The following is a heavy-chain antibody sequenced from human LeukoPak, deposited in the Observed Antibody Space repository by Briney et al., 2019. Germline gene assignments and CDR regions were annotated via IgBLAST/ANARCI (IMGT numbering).Heavy chain of an antibody. CDR3: AKTGYSSSWFDY. CDR2: ISASGGIT. Sequence: GGALRLSCADSGVTFSRYAMSWGCQAPGKGREWGSAISASGGITYYADSVKGRFTISRDNSKNTLYLQMNSLRAEDTAVYYCAKTGYSSSWFDYWGQGTLVTVSS. CDR1: GVTFSRYA. J-gene: IGHJ4*02. D-gene: IGHD6-13*01. V-gene: IGHV3-23*01.